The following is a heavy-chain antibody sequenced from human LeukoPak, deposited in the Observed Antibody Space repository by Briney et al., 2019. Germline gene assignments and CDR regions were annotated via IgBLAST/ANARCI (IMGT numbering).Heavy chain of an antibody. CDR2: ISSTGFNL. CDR1: GFTFRTYS. CDR3: ARAIAAAGFNTFKPYYYYYGMDV. Sequence: GGSLRLSCAASGFTFRTYSMNWVRQAPGKGLEWVSSISSTGFNLYYADSVKGRFTISRDNAKNSLYLQMNSLRAEDTAVYYCARAIAAAGFNTFKPYYYYYGMDVWGQGTTVTVSS. D-gene: IGHD6-13*01. V-gene: IGHV3-21*01. J-gene: IGHJ6*02.